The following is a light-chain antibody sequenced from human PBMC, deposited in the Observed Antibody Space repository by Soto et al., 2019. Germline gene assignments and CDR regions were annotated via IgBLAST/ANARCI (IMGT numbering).Light chain of an antibody. V-gene: IGKV3-20*01. J-gene: IGKJ4*01. CDR2: DAS. CDR1: QSVNSNF. Sequence: EIVLTQSPGTLSLSPGERATLSCRSSQSVNSNFLAWYQQKPGQAPRLLIYDASTTATGISDRFSGSASGTDFTLTISRLEPEDFAVYYCQQYGSSPLTFAGGTKVEIK. CDR3: QQYGSSPLT.